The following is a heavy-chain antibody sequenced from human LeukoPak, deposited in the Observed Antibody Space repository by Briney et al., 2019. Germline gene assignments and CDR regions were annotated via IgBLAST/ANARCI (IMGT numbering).Heavy chain of an antibody. J-gene: IGHJ4*02. V-gene: IGHV3-20*04. CDR3: ASSPIRAYYFDY. D-gene: IGHD3-9*01. CDR1: GFTFDDYG. CDR2: INWNGGST. Sequence: RAGGSLRLSCAASGFTFDDYGMSWVRQAPGKGLEWVSGINWNGGSTGYADSVKGRFTISRDNAKNSLYLQMNSLRAEDTAVYYCASSPIRAYYFDYWGQGTLVTVSS.